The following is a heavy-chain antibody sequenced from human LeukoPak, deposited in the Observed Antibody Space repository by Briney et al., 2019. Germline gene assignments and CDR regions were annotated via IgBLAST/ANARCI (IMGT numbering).Heavy chain of an antibody. CDR3: ARDFVVERGRYFDY. V-gene: IGHV3-33*01. J-gene: IGHJ4*02. D-gene: IGHD2-15*01. CDR1: GFIFSTSG. Sequence: GGSLRLSCAASGFIFSTSGMHWVRQAPGKGLEWVAAIWFDGNNKYYSDFVKGRFTIFRDNSRSILYLQMDSLRAEDTAIYYCARDFVVERGRYFDYWGQGTLVTVSS. CDR2: IWFDGNNK.